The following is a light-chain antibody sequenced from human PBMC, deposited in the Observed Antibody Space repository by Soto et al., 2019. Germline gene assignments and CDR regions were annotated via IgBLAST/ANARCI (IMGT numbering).Light chain of an antibody. J-gene: IGLJ2*01. CDR1: SSNIGGNV. CDR2: SNN. Sequence: QPVLTQPPSASATPGQRVTISCSGSSSNIGGNVVNWYQQLPGTAPKVVIYSNNHRPSGVPDRFSGSKSGTSASLAISGLQSEDEADYYCATWGDRLNGVVFGGGTKLTVL. CDR3: ATWGDRLNGVV. V-gene: IGLV1-44*01.